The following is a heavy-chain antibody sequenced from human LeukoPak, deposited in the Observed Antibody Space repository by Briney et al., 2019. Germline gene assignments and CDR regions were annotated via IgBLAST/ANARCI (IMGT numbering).Heavy chain of an antibody. CDR3: AEGPYYDILTGYSSDASHI. V-gene: IGHV3-48*01. J-gene: IGHJ3*02. D-gene: IGHD3-9*01. Sequence: GGSLRLSCAASGFTFSSYSMNWVRQAPGKGLEWVSYISSSSSTIYYADSVKGRFTISRDNAKNSLYLQMNSLRAEDTAVYYCAEGPYYDILTGYSSDASHIWGQGTVVTVSS. CDR2: ISSSSSTI. CDR1: GFTFSSYS.